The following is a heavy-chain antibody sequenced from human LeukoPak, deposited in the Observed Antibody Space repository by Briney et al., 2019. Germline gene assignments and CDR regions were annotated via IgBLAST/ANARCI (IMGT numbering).Heavy chain of an antibody. CDR1: GYTFTSYC. Sequence: ASVKVSCKASGYTFTSYCSSWVRQAPGQRVEWRGWISASNGHTNYSQKLQGRVTMTTDTSTNTAYMELRSLSSDDTAVYYCARGGRITIFGVVTDNWFDPWGQGTLVTVSS. CDR3: ARGGRITIFGVVTDNWFDP. J-gene: IGHJ5*02. CDR2: ISASNGHT. D-gene: IGHD3-3*01. V-gene: IGHV1-18*01.